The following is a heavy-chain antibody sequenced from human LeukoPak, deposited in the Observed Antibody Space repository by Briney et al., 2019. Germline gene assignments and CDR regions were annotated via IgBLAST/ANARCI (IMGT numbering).Heavy chain of an antibody. D-gene: IGHD3-22*01. Sequence: PSETLSLTCAVYGGSFSGYYWSWIRQPPGKGLEWIGEINHSGSTNYNPSLKSRVTISVDTSKNQFSLKLSSVTAADTAVYYCARDRWDYYDSSGYLPFDPWGQGTLVTVSS. V-gene: IGHV4-34*01. CDR1: GGSFSGYY. CDR2: INHSGST. CDR3: ARDRWDYYDSSGYLPFDP. J-gene: IGHJ5*02.